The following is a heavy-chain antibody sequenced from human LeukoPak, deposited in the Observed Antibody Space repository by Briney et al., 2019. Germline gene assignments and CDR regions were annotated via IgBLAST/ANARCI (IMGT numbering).Heavy chain of an antibody. CDR3: ARVPKGITIFGVVPPHYYYYMDV. J-gene: IGHJ6*03. V-gene: IGHV4-30-2*01. Sequence: SETLSLTCTVSGGSISSGGYYWSWIRQPPGKGLEWIGYIYHSGSTYYNPSLKSRVTISVDRSKNQFSLKLSSVTAADTAVYYCARVPKGITIFGVVPPHYYYYMDVWGKGTTVTVSS. CDR1: GGSISSGGYY. D-gene: IGHD3-3*01. CDR2: IYHSGST.